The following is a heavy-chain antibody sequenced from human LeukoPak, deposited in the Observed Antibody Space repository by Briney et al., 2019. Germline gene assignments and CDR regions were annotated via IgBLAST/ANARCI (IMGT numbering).Heavy chain of an antibody. CDR1: GGSFSGYY. CDR2: INHSGST. V-gene: IGHV4-34*01. CDR3: ARGRGIAARRHAFDI. D-gene: IGHD6-6*01. J-gene: IGHJ3*02. Sequence: SETLSLTCAVYGGSFSGYYWSWIRQPPGKGLEWIGEINHSGSTNYNPSLKSRVTLSVDTSKNQFSLKLSSVTAADPAVYYCARGRGIAARRHAFDICGQGTMGTVSS.